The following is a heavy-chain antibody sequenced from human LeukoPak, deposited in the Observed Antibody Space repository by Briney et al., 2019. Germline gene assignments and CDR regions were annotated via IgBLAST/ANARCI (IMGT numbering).Heavy chain of an antibody. J-gene: IGHJ4*02. CDR1: GGSISSSSYY. D-gene: IGHD3-22*01. CDR3: ARVEYYYDSSGYYSFDYFDY. Sequence: SETLSLTCTVSGGSISSSSYYWGWIRQPPGKGLEWIGSIYYSGSTYYNPSLKSRVTISVDTSKNQFFLKLSSVTAADTAVYYCARVEYYYDSSGYYSFDYFDYWGQGTLVTVSS. V-gene: IGHV4-39*01. CDR2: IYYSGST.